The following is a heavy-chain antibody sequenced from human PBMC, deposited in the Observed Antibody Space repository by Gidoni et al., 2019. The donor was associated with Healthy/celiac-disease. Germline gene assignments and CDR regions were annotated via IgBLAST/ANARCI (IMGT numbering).Heavy chain of an antibody. D-gene: IGHD2-15*01. J-gene: IGHJ4*02. CDR2: INPSGGST. V-gene: IGHV1-46*01. CDR1: GYTFTRYY. CDR3: ARDSVVVVAATPGYFDY. Sequence: QVQLVQSGAEVKKPGASVKVSCKASGYTFTRYYMHWVRQAPGQGLEWMGIINPSGGSTSYEQKFQGRVTMTRDTSTSTVYMELSSLRSEDTAVYYCARDSVVVVAATPGYFDYWGQGTLVTVSS.